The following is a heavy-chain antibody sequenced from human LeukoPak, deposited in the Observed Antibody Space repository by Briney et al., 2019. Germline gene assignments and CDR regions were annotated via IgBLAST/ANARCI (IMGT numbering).Heavy chain of an antibody. J-gene: IGHJ4*02. CDR3: ATDKISGVEMATVN. CDR2: FDPEDGET. D-gene: IGHD5-24*01. CDR1: GYTLTELS. V-gene: IGHV1-24*01. Sequence: ASVKVSCKVSGYTLTELSMHWVRQAPGKGLEWMGGFDPEDGETIYAQKFQGRVTMTEDTSTDTAYMELSSLRSEDTAVYYCATDKISGVEMATVNWGQGTLVTVSS.